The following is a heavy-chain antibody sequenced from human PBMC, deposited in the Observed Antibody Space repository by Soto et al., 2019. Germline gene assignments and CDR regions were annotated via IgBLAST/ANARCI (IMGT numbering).Heavy chain of an antibody. D-gene: IGHD6-13*01. J-gene: IGHJ4*02. CDR2: IYYSGST. CDR1: GGSISSSSHY. CDR3: AIRLGIAAANDY. Sequence: SETLSLTCTVSGGSISSSSHYWDCIRQPPGKGLEWIGSIYYSGSTYYNPSLKRRVTISVDTSKNQFSLKLSSLTAADTAVYYCAIRLGIAAANDYWGQGNLVTVSS. V-gene: IGHV4-39*01.